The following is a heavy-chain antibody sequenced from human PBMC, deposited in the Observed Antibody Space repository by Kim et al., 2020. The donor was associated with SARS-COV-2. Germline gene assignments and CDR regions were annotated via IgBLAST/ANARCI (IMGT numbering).Heavy chain of an antibody. V-gene: IGHV1-69*13. D-gene: IGHD6-19*01. CDR3: ARDWGHSSGWFDMDGMDV. J-gene: IGHJ6*02. Sequence: SVKVSCKASGGTFSSYAISWVRQAPGQGLEWMGGIIPIFGTANYAQKFQGRVTITADESTSTAYMELSSLRSEDTAVYYCARDWGHSSGWFDMDGMDVWGQGTTVTVSS. CDR1: GGTFSSYA. CDR2: IIPIFGTA.